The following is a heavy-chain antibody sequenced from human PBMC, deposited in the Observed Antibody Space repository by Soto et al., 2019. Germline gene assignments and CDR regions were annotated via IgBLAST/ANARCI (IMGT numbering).Heavy chain of an antibody. J-gene: IGHJ5*02. CDR2: IYHSGST. CDR3: ARALRYCSGGSCYHNWFDP. Sequence: ETLSLTCAVSGGSISSSNWWSWVRQPPGKGLEWIGEIYHSGSTNYNPSLKSRVTISVDKSKNQFSLKLSSVTAADTAVYYCARALRYCSGGSCYHNWFDPWGQGTLVTVSS. CDR1: GGSISSSNW. D-gene: IGHD2-15*01. V-gene: IGHV4-4*02.